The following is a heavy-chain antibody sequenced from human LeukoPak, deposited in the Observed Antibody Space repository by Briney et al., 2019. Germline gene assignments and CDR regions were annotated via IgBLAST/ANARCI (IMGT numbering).Heavy chain of an antibody. CDR1: GFTFSSYA. V-gene: IGHV3-23*01. Sequence: GGSLRLSCAASGFTFSSYAMSWVRQAPGKGLEWVSAISGSGGSTYYADSVKGRFTISRDNSKNTLYLQMNSLRAEDTAVYYCAKDPAHYYDSSGPGGYFDYWGLGTLVTVSS. CDR3: AKDPAHYYDSSGPGGYFDY. D-gene: IGHD3-22*01. CDR2: ISGSGGST. J-gene: IGHJ4*02.